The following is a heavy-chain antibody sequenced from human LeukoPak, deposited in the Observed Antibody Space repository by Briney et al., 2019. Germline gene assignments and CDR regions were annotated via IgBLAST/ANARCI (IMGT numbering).Heavy chain of an antibody. J-gene: IGHJ4*02. CDR2: ISSSGSTI. Sequence: GGSLRLSCAASGFTFSSYEMNWVRQAPGKGLEWVSYISSSGSTIYYADSVKGRFTISRDNAKNSLYLQMNSLRAEDTAVYYCAKDQGSGSVDYSWGYFDYWGQGTLVTVSS. V-gene: IGHV3-48*03. CDR1: GFTFSSYE. CDR3: AKDQGSGSVDYSWGYFDY. D-gene: IGHD3-10*01.